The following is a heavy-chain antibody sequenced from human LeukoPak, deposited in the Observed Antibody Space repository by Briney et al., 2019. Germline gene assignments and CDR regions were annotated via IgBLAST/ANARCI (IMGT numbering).Heavy chain of an antibody. Sequence: GTSLRLSCAASGFTFISYAIHWVRQAPGKGLEWVAFKQNDGSTTFYAESVKGRFTISRDNSKNTLFLQMNSLRTDDTAVYYCGREQSAYYVHAFDPWGQGTLVTVSS. D-gene: IGHD3-3*01. J-gene: IGHJ5*02. CDR1: GFTFISYA. CDR3: GREQSAYYVHAFDP. CDR2: KQNDGSTT. V-gene: IGHV3-30*04.